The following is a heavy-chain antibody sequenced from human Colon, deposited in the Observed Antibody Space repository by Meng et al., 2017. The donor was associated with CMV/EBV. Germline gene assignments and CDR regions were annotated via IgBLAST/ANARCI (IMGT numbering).Heavy chain of an antibody. D-gene: IGHD3-3*01. J-gene: IGHJ4*02. CDR1: GFSFSESG. CDR2: IDTTNH. CDR3: SNGLLGVQGH. Sequence: QVQVVEAGGGVVQPGGSLRISCGASGFSFSESGIHWLRQAPGKGLEWVSFIDTTNHYYADSVKGRFTISRDDSKRMVYLQMNNLKTGDTAMYFCSNGLLGVQGHWGQGTLVTVSS. V-gene: IGHV3-30*02.